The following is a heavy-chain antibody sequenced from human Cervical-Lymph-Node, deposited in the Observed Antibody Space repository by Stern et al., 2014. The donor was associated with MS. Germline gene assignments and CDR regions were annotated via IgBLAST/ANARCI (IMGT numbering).Heavy chain of an antibody. D-gene: IGHD2-8*01. CDR3: ARDYEDTSMLFDH. CDR1: GFTFSSYG. J-gene: IGHJ4*02. V-gene: IGHV3-30*03. Sequence: VQLVASGGAVVQPGRSLRLSCAASGFTFSSYGMHWVRQAPGQGLEWVTVISYDGNHKYYAASGKGRFTISRDNSKNTLHLQMNSVTPDDTAIYYCARDYEDTSMLFDHWGQGTLVTVSS. CDR2: ISYDGNHK.